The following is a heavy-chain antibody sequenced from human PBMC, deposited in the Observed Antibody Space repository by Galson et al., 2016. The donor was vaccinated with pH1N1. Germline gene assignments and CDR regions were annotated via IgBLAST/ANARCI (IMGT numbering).Heavy chain of an antibody. V-gene: IGHV1-18*01. Sequence: SVKVSCKASGYTFTTFCMSWVRQAPGKGLEWLGRISNSKGKTKNAQRVLGRVTMTRDNSKSTVLMELTSLRADDTAIYYCARDQDLNRDYWGQGTLVTVSS. CDR1: GYTFTTFC. CDR2: ISNSKGKT. CDR3: ARDQDLNRDY. D-gene: IGHD1-14*01. J-gene: IGHJ4*02.